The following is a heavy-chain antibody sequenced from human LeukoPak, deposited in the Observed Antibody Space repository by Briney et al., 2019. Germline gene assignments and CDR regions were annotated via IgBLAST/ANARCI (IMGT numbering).Heavy chain of an antibody. J-gene: IGHJ4*02. CDR3: AREWDSGSYRYLVF. CDR2: SSTRGGFR. V-gene: IGHV3-48*03. Sequence: GRSLRLSCVVSRFTLINFETQWVRHAPGEGLGGGSYSSTRGGFRYYADSVKGRFPNSRDNTKRSVYRPVDRLRGEVSARYYCAREWDSGSYRYLVFWGQGTLVTVSS. CDR1: RFTLINFE. D-gene: IGHD1-26*01.